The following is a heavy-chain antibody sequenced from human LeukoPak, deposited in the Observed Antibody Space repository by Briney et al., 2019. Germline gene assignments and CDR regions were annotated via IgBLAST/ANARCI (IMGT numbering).Heavy chain of an antibody. CDR3: ARVAEWELLFRFDY. CDR2: IYYSGST. V-gene: IGHV4-39*01. Sequence: SETLSLTCTVSGGSISSSSYYWGWIRQPPGKGLEWIGSIYYSGSTYYNPSLKSRVTISVDTSKNQFSLKLSSVTAADTAVYYCARVAEWELLFRFDYWGQGTLVTVSS. D-gene: IGHD1-26*01. CDR1: GGSISSSSYY. J-gene: IGHJ4*02.